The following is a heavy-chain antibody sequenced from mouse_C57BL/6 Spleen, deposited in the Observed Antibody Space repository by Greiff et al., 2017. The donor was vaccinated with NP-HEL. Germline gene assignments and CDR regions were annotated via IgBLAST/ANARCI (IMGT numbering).Heavy chain of an antibody. D-gene: IGHD1-1*01. CDR2: ISSGSSTI. V-gene: IGHV5-17*01. Sequence: EVQLVESGGGLVKPGGSLKLSCAASGFTFSDYGMHWVRQAPEKGLEWVAYISSGSSTIYYADTVKGRFTISRDNAKNTLFLQMTSLRSEDTAMYYCARGYYGSSLLFAYWGQGTLVTVSA. J-gene: IGHJ3*01. CDR1: GFTFSDYG. CDR3: ARGYYGSSLLFAY.